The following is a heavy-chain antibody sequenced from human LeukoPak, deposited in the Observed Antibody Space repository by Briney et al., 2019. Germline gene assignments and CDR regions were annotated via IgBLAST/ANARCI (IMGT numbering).Heavy chain of an antibody. CDR2: IRYDGSNK. CDR3: AKDRDSSSWYFDY. J-gene: IGHJ4*02. D-gene: IGHD6-13*01. Sequence: GSLRLSCAASGFTFSSYGMHWVRQAPGKGLEWVAFIRYDGSNKYYADSVKGRFTISRDNSKNTLYLQMNSLRAEDTAVYYCAKDRDSSSWYFDYWGQGTLVTVSS. V-gene: IGHV3-30*02. CDR1: GFTFSSYG.